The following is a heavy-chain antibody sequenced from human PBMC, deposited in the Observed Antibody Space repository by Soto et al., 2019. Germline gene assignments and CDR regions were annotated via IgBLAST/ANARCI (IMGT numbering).Heavy chain of an antibody. D-gene: IGHD6-19*01. CDR2: IYPSGST. Sequence: QVQLQESGPGLVTPSGTLSLTCAVSGGSISSSNWWSWVRQPPGKGLEWIGEIYPSGSTNYNPSPKSRVIVSVDKSKKQFSLKLSSVTAADTAVYYCARELGWTPSNWFDPWGQGTLVIVSA. J-gene: IGHJ5*02. CDR1: GGSISSSNW. V-gene: IGHV4-4*02. CDR3: ARELGWTPSNWFDP.